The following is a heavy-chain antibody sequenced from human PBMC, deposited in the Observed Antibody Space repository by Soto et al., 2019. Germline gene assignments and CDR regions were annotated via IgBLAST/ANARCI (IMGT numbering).Heavy chain of an antibody. Sequence: SSETLSLTCTVSNGSLSSNYWSWIRQSPGKGLEWIGNIYYSGSTNYNPSLKSRVTMSVDTSKNQFTLKLSSVTAADTGVYFCARSFMVPVDFFDYRGQGTPVTVSS. CDR1: NGSLSSNY. J-gene: IGHJ4*02. V-gene: IGHV4-59*01. CDR2: IYYSGST. D-gene: IGHD3-10*01. CDR3: ARSFMVPVDFFDY.